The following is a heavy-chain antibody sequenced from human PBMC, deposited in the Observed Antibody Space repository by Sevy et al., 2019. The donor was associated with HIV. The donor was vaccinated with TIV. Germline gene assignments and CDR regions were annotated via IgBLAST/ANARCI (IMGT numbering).Heavy chain of an antibody. CDR2: IIPIFGTA. J-gene: IGHJ6*02. D-gene: IGHD2-2*01. V-gene: IGHV1-69*13. Sequence: ASVKVSCKASGGTFSSYAISWVRQAPGQGLEWMGGIIPIFGTANYAQKFQGRVTITADESTSTAYMELSSLGSEDPAVYYCARSLRDCSSTSCYPWYYYYYGMDVWGQGTTVTVSS. CDR1: GGTFSSYA. CDR3: ARSLRDCSSTSCYPWYYYYYGMDV.